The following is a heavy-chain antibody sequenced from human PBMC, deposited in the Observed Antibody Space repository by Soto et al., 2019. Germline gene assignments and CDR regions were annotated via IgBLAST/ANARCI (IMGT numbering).Heavy chain of an antibody. J-gene: IGHJ6*02. CDR2: IYHTGNT. Sequence: SETLSLTCTVSGGSISSDSFYWNWIRQLPGEGLEWIGYIYHTGNTYYNPSLKSRVTISVDTSKNQFSLKLSSVTAADTAVYYCARQYYYGSGSPPNYYGMDVWGQGTTVTVSS. V-gene: IGHV4-39*01. CDR3: ARQYYYGSGSPPNYYGMDV. CDR1: GGSISSDSFY. D-gene: IGHD3-10*01.